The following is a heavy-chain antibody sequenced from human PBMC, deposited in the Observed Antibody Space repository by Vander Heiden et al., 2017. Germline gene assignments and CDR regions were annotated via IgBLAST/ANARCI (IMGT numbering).Heavy chain of an antibody. J-gene: IGHJ5*02. CDR2: ISGSGGST. V-gene: IGHV3-23*01. Sequence: EVQLLESGGGLVQPGGSLRLSCAASGFPFSSYAMSWVRQAPGKGLEWVSAISGSGGSTYYADSVKGRFTISRDNSKNTLYLQMNSLRAEDTAVYYCAKDRPDYGDYGVGNWFDPWGQGTRGTVSA. CDR1: GFPFSSYA. CDR3: AKDRPDYGDYGVGNWFDP. D-gene: IGHD4-17*01.